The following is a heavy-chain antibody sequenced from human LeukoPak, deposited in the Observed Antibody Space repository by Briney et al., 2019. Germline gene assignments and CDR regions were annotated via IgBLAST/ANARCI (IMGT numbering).Heavy chain of an antibody. D-gene: IGHD1-26*01. CDR3: ARGSGGGSYYGYYYYYMDV. CDR2: INPNSGGT. J-gene: IGHJ6*03. CDR1: GYTFTGYY. V-gene: IGHV1-2*02. Sequence: APVKVSCKASGYTFTGYYMHWVRQAPGQGLEWMGWINPNSGGTNYAQKFQGRVTMTRDTSISTAYMELSRLRSDDTAVYYCARGSGGGSYYGYYYYYMDVWGKGTTVTVSS.